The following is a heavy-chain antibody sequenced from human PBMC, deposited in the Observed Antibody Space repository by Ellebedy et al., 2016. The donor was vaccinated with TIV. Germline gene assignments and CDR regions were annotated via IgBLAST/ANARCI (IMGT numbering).Heavy chain of an antibody. J-gene: IGHJ3*02. CDR1: GFTFSPYS. Sequence: GESLKISCAASGFTFSPYSMNWVRQAPGKGLEWVSYISVSSLTKFYADSVKGRFTISRDNVESSVFLQMDSLRVEDTAVYYCARDMAWGNERMNDAFDIWGQGTMVIVSS. D-gene: IGHD7-27*01. V-gene: IGHV3-48*04. CDR3: ARDMAWGNERMNDAFDI. CDR2: ISVSSLTK.